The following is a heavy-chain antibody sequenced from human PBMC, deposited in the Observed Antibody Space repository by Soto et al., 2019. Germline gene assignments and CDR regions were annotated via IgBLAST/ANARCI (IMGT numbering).Heavy chain of an antibody. CDR1: GGSFSGYY. J-gene: IGHJ4*02. Sequence: QVQLQQWGAGLLKPSETLSLTCAVYGGSFSGYYWSWIRQPPGKGLEWIGEINHSGSTNYNPSLKSRVTISVDTSKNQFSLKLSSVTAADTPVYYCARGPPRITMIVVVTRGYFDYWGQGTLVTVSS. V-gene: IGHV4-34*01. D-gene: IGHD3-22*01. CDR2: INHSGST. CDR3: ARGPPRITMIVVVTRGYFDY.